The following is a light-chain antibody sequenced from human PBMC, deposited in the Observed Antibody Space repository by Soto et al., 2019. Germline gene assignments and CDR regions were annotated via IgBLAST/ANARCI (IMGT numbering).Light chain of an antibody. CDR1: QSVSNY. Sequence: EIVLTQSPATLSLSPGERATLSCRASQSVSNYLAWYQQKPGQAPRLLIYDASNRATGIPARFSGSGSVTDVTLTISSLETEDFAVYYCQQRSNWPLLTFGGGTKVEIK. CDR3: QQRSNWPLLT. CDR2: DAS. J-gene: IGKJ4*01. V-gene: IGKV3-11*01.